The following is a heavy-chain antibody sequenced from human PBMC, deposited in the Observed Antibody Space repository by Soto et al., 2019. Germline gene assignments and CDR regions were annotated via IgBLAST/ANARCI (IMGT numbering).Heavy chain of an antibody. CDR3: AKDPSNYYDSIGPADY. CDR1: GGIPSSYA. CDR2: ISYDGSNK. V-gene: IGHV3-30*18. D-gene: IGHD3-22*01. Sequence: RGELRDYYGASGGIPSSYALHGFRQAPGKGLEWVAVISYDGSNKYYADSVKGRFTISRDNSKNTLYLQMNSLRAEDTAVYYCAKDPSNYYDSIGPADYLGQG. J-gene: IGHJ4*02.